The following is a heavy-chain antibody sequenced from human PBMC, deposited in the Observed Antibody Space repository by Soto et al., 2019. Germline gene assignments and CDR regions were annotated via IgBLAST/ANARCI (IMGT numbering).Heavy chain of an antibody. CDR1: GAPISTGNW. V-gene: IGHV4-4*02. CDR3: ARHSSYYYDSSAYYDS. J-gene: IGHJ5*01. Sequence: QVHLQESGPGLVQSSGTLSLTCGVSGAPISTGNWWTWVRQPPGKGLEWIGEIYHGGNTNYRPSLKSRVTISVDKGKNQFSLRLSSVTAADTAVYYCARHSSYYYDSSAYYDSCGQGALVTVSS. D-gene: IGHD3-22*01. CDR2: IYHGGNT.